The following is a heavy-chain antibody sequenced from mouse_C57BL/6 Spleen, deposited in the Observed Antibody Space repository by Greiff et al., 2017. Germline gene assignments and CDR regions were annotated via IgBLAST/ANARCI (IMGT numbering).Heavy chain of an antibody. CDR1: GYTFTSYW. J-gene: IGHJ2*01. CDR2: IDPSDSYT. CDR3: ARGIITTVVHYFDY. V-gene: IGHV1-50*01. Sequence: VQLQQPGAELVKPGASVKLSCKASGYTFTSYWMQWVKQRPGQGLEWIGEIDPSDSYTNYNQKFKGKATLTVDTSSSTAYMQLSSLTSEDSAVYYCARGIITTVVHYFDYWGQGTTLTVSS. D-gene: IGHD1-1*01.